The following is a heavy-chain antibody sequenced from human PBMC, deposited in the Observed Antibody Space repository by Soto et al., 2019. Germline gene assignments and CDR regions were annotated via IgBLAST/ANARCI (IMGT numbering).Heavy chain of an antibody. J-gene: IGHJ4*02. Sequence: ASVKVSCKASGYTFTSYAMHWVRQAPGQRLEWMGWINAGNGNTKYSQKFQGRVTITRDTSASTAYMELSSLRSEDTAVYYCARERRPDTAMVTWGGEYYFDYWGQGTLVTVSS. CDR1: GYTFTSYA. D-gene: IGHD5-18*01. V-gene: IGHV1-3*01. CDR3: ARERRPDTAMVTWGGEYYFDY. CDR2: INAGNGNT.